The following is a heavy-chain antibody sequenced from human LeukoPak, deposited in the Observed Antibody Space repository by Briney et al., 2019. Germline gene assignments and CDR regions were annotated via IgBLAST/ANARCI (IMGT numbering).Heavy chain of an antibody. V-gene: IGHV3-23*01. D-gene: IGHD3-10*01. Sequence: PGGSLRLSCAASGFTFSSYAMSWVRQAPGKRLEWVSAISGSGGSTYYADSVKGRFTISRDNSKNTLYLQMNSLRAEDTAVYYCAKSLLWFGEFDNWFDPWGQGTLVTVSS. CDR2: ISGSGGST. CDR3: AKSLLWFGEFDNWFDP. J-gene: IGHJ5*02. CDR1: GFTFSSYA.